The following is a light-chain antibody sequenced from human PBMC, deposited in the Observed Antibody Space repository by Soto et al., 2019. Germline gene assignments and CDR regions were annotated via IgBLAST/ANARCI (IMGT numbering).Light chain of an antibody. Sequence: QSALTQPASVSGSPGQSITISCTGTSSDVGSYNLVSWYQQHPGKAPKLMIYEGSKRPSGVSNRFSGSKSGNTASLTISRLQAEDEADYYCCSYAGSSPVFGGGTQLTVL. CDR2: EGS. CDR1: SSDVGSYNL. CDR3: CSYAGSSPV. V-gene: IGLV2-23*01. J-gene: IGLJ7*01.